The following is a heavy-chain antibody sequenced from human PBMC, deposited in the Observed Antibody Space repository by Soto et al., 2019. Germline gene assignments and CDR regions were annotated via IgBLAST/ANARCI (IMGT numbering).Heavy chain of an antibody. Sequence: QVQLVESGGGVVQPGRSLRLSCAASGFTFSDYGMHWVRQAPGKGLEWVAVISYDGNNKYYADSVKGRFTISRDNSKNTLYLQMNSLRTEDTAVFYCVKDGGDSSAHLDNWGQGTLVTVSS. J-gene: IGHJ4*02. D-gene: IGHD6-25*01. CDR2: ISYDGNNK. CDR1: GFTFSDYG. CDR3: VKDGGDSSAHLDN. V-gene: IGHV3-30*18.